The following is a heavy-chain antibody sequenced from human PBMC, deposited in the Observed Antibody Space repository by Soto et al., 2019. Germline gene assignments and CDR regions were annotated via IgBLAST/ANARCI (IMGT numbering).Heavy chain of an antibody. V-gene: IGHV1-69*04. CDR3: ARDRGDGYRCFDY. CDR1: GGTFFNYA. CDR2: IIPILGIA. J-gene: IGHJ4*02. Sequence: GASVKVSCKASGGTFFNYALAWVRQAPGQGLEWMGRIIPILGIANYAQKFQGRVTITADKSTSTAYMELSSLRSEDTAVYYCARDRGDGYRCFDYWGQGTLVTVSS. D-gene: IGHD5-12*01.